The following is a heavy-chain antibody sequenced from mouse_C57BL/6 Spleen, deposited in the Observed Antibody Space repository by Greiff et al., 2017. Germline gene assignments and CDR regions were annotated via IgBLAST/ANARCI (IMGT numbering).Heavy chain of an antibody. Sequence: QVQLQQPGAELVRPGSSVKLSCKASGYTFTSYWMHWVKQRPIQGLEWIGNIDPPDCETHYNQKFKDKATLTVDKSSSTAYMQLSSLNCEDSAGSSCERGDSWRFAYWGQGTLVTVSA. CDR2: IDPPDCET. CDR1: GYTFTSYW. CDR3: ERGDSWRFAY. D-gene: IGHD3-2*01. V-gene: IGHV1-52*01. J-gene: IGHJ3*01.